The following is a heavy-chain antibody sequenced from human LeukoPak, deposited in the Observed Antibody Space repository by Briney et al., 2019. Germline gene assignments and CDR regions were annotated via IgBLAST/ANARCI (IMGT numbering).Heavy chain of an antibody. Sequence: PSETLSLTSTVSGGSMIAYYWSWIRQPAGKGLEWIGRIYSNGASDYNPSLSSRVSMSVDTSRNQISLRLSSVTAADAAFYYCARDSNSWTSYLVVWGQGLLVAVSS. CDR2: IYSNGAS. CDR3: ARDSNSWTSYLVV. V-gene: IGHV4-4*07. CDR1: GGSMIAYY. J-gene: IGHJ4*02. D-gene: IGHD3/OR15-3a*01.